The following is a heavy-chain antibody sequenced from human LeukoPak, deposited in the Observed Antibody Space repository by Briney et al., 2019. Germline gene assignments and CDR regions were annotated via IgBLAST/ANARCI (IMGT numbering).Heavy chain of an antibody. CDR1: GFTFSSYA. V-gene: IGHV3-23*01. J-gene: IGHJ4*02. D-gene: IGHD3-22*01. Sequence: GGSLRLSCAASGFTFSSYAMSWVRQAPGKGLEWVSAISGSGGSTYYADSVKGRFTISRDNSKNTLYLQMNSLRAEDTAVYYCAKDYYDSSGYYTQYYFDSWGQGTLVTVSS. CDR3: AKDYYDSSGYYTQYYFDS. CDR2: ISGSGGST.